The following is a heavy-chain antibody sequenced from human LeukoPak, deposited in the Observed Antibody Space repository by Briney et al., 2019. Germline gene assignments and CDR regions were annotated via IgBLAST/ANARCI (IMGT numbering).Heavy chain of an antibody. CDR3: AREEYDYALGALDV. J-gene: IGHJ6*02. V-gene: IGHV3-30*04. D-gene: IGHD4/OR15-4a*01. CDR1: GFTFSRYA. CDR2: ISSDGNLI. Sequence: GGSLRLSCATSGFTFSRYAMQWVRQAPGKGLEWVAVISSDGNLIFYADSVKGRFTTSRDNSKTTVYLQMNSLRAEETAVFYCAREEYDYALGALDVWGQGTTVSVSS.